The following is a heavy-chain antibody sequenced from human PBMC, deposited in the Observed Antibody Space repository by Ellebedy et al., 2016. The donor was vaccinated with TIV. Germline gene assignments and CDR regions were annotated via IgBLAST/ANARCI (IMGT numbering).Heavy chain of an antibody. Sequence: GGSLRLXCAASGFTFSNSYMRWIRQAPGKGLEWVSYISSGGTTIHYEDSVKGRFTISRDNAKNSLYLQMNSLRAEDTVEYYCAKVVKGSLDPWGQGTLVTVSS. J-gene: IGHJ5*02. V-gene: IGHV3-11*01. CDR2: ISSGGTTI. CDR3: AKVVKGSLDP. CDR1: GFTFSNSY.